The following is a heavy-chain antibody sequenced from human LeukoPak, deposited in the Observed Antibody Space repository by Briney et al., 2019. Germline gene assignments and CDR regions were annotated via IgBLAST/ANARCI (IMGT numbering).Heavy chain of an antibody. CDR3: ASSREDTIFGVVIRYYYYGMDV. V-gene: IGHV1-69*13. D-gene: IGHD3-3*01. Sequence: SVKVSCKASGDTFSSYAISWVRQAPGQGLEWMGWIIPIFGTANYAQKFQGRVTITADESTSTAYMELSSLRSEDTAVYYCASSREDTIFGVVIRYYYYGMDVWGQGTTVTVSS. J-gene: IGHJ6*02. CDR2: IIPIFGTA. CDR1: GDTFSSYA.